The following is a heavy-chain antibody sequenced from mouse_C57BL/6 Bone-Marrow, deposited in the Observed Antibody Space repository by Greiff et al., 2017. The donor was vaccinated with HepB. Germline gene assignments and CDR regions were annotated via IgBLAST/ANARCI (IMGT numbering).Heavy chain of an antibody. CDR3: ARKTSIRGNWYFDV. CDR1: GFSLTSYG. CDR2: IWSGGST. V-gene: IGHV2-2*01. Sequence: VMLVESGPGLVQPSQSLSITCTVSGFSLTSYGVHWVRQSPGKGLEWLGVIWSGGSTDYNAAFISRLSISKDNSKSQVFFKMNSLQADDTAIYYCARKTSIRGNWYFDVWGTGTTVTVSS. J-gene: IGHJ1*03.